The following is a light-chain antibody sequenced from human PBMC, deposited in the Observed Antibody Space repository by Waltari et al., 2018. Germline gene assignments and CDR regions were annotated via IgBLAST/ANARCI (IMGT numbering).Light chain of an antibody. J-gene: IGLJ1*01. CDR2: DVS. V-gene: IGLV2-14*03. CDR3: SSYTTTNTLV. Sequence: QSVLTQPASVSGSPGQSITISCTGTSSDVGAYNYVSWYQQHPGKAPKLMIYDVSHRPAGVSNRFSGSKSGNTASLTISGLQPEDEAVYYCSSYTTTNTLVFGTGTKVTVL. CDR1: SSDVGAYNY.